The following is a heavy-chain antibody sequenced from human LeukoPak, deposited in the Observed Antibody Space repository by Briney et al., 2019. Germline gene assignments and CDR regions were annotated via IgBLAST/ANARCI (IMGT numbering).Heavy chain of an antibody. V-gene: IGHV3-30*02. Sequence: GGSLRLSCGASGFTFSSYGVHWVRQPPGKGLEGVAFIHYDGSSKYYAVYVRGRFTIYRDDYKNTLYLQMNSLRVEDTAVYYCAKDQTGTSAFDVWGQGTMVTVSS. D-gene: IGHD1-7*01. CDR3: AKDQTGTSAFDV. CDR1: GFTFSSYG. J-gene: IGHJ3*01. CDR2: IHYDGSSK.